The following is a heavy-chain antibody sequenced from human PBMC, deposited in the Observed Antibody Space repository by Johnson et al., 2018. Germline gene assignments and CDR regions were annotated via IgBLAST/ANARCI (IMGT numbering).Heavy chain of an antibody. CDR3: ATGHYPDGSTYSQH. D-gene: IGHD3-10*01. Sequence: VQLVQSGGGLVQSGGSLRLSCAASGFTFSSSWMHWVCQAPEKGLEWVADIKCDGSEKYYVDSVKGRLTISRDNAKNSLYLQVKSLRAEDMTVYYCATGHYPDGSTYSQHWGQGTLVTVSS. V-gene: IGHV3-52*01. J-gene: IGHJ1*01. CDR1: GFTFSSSW. CDR2: IKCDGSEK.